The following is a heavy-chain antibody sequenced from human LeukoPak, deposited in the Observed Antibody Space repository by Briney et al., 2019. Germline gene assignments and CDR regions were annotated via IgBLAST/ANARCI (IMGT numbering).Heavy chain of an antibody. CDR3: ARSVVGQPNYDFWSAYSHSFDY. J-gene: IGHJ4*02. V-gene: IGHV1-69*05. CDR1: GITFSNYA. D-gene: IGHD3-3*01. Sequence: SVKVSCKASGITFSNYAITWVRQAPGQGLEWMGGIIPIFGAPSYAQKFQGRVTITTDKSTSTAYMELSSLRSADTAVYYCARSVVGQPNYDFWSAYSHSFDYWGQGTPVTVSS. CDR2: IIPIFGAP.